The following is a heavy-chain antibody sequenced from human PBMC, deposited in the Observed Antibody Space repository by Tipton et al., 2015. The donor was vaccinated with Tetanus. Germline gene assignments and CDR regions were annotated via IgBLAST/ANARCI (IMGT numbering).Heavy chain of an antibody. CDR3: TRANHEFPKKGPFGS. CDR1: GASLRSGDYN. CDR2: ISGSRLT. D-gene: IGHD3-10*01. Sequence: TLSLTCSVSGASLRSGDYNWRWIRQPPGKGLEWLAYISGSRLTNSNYFLKSRNTISRDTSRNQFSLKLTSVTTAATAVYYCTRANHEFPKKGPFGSWGQGTLVTVSS. V-gene: IGHV4-61*08. J-gene: IGHJ4*02.